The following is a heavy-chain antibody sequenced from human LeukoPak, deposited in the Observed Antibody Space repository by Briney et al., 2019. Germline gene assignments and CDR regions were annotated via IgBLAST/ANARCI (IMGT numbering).Heavy chain of an antibody. V-gene: IGHV3-23*01. CDR2: ISGSGGST. Sequence: GGSLRLSCAASGFTFSSYAMSWVRQAPGKGLEWVSAISGSGGSTYYADSVRGRFTISRDNSKNTLYLQMNSLRAEDTAVYYCAKIPYDSSGYYFDYWGQGTLVTVSS. CDR1: GFTFSSYA. D-gene: IGHD3-22*01. CDR3: AKIPYDSSGYYFDY. J-gene: IGHJ4*02.